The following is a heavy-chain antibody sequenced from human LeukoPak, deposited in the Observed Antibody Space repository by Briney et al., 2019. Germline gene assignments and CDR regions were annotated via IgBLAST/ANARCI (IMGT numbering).Heavy chain of an antibody. CDR2: IKQDGSEE. CDR3: ARGPLGYCSVTSCQFDY. V-gene: IGHV3-7*01. D-gene: IGHD2-2*01. Sequence: GGSLRLSCAASGFTFSNCWMSWVRQAPGKGLEWVANIKQDGSEEYYVDSVKGRFTISRVNAENSLFLQMNSLRVEDTAVYYCARGPLGYCSVTSCQFDYSGQGTLVPVSS. CDR1: GFTFSNCW. J-gene: IGHJ4*02.